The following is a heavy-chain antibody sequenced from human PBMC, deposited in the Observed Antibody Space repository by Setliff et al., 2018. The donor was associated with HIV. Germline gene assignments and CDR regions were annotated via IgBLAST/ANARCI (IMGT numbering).Heavy chain of an antibody. Sequence: GESLTISCAASGFTFSSFAMTWVRQAPGKGLEWVSSISGSAGSTYYADSVKGRFTISRDNSKNTLYLQMNSLRAEDTAVYYCAKETFYYDSSGYWPEPGYYFDYWGQGTLVTVPS. D-gene: IGHD3-22*01. V-gene: IGHV3-23*01. CDR2: ISGSAGST. CDR3: AKETFYYDSSGYWPEPGYYFDY. CDR1: GFTFSSFA. J-gene: IGHJ4*02.